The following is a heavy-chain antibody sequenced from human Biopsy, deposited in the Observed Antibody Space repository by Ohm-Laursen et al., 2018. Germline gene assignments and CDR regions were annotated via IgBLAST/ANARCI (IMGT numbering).Heavy chain of an antibody. CDR2: NIPILGTG. CDR3: ATKLTGYFHH. Sequence: SVKVSCKAPGGTFSNYGVNWVRQAPGQGLEWLGENIPILGTGNYAQKFQDRVTVAADTSTSTATMELRSLRSEDTAVYYCATKLTGYFHHWGQGTLVIVSS. J-gene: IGHJ1*01. V-gene: IGHV1-69*06. D-gene: IGHD3-9*01. CDR1: GGTFSNYG.